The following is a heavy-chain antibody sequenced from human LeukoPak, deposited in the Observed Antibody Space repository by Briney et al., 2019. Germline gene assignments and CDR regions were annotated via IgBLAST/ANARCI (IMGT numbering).Heavy chain of an antibody. CDR3: ARVDIRTAFFDY. V-gene: IGHV4-4*07. CDR2: IYSSGST. J-gene: IGHJ4*02. D-gene: IGHD5-12*01. CDR1: GGSINSYY. Sequence: SETLSLTCTVSGGSINSYYWSWIRQPAGKGLEWIGRIYSSGSTGYNPSLKSRVTMSLDTSKNQFSLNLSSVTAANTAVYYCARVDIRTAFFDYWGQGTLVTVSS.